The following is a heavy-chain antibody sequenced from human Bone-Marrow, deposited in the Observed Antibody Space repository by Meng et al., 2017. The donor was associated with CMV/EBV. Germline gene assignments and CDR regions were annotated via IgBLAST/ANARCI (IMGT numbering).Heavy chain of an antibody. CDR1: GGSISSSSYY. Sequence: SETLSLTCTVSGGSISSSSYYWGWIRQPPGKGLEWIGSIYYSGSTYYNPSLKSRVTISVDTSKNQFSLKLSSVTAADTAVYYCARDYCSSTSCQDYWGQGTLVTVSS. V-gene: IGHV4-39*07. D-gene: IGHD2-2*01. J-gene: IGHJ4*02. CDR3: ARDYCSSTSCQDY. CDR2: IYYSGST.